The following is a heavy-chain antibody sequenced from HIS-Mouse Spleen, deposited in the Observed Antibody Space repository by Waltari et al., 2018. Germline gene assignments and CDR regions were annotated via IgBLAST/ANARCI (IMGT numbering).Heavy chain of an antibody. V-gene: IGHV4-39*07. J-gene: IGHJ3*02. CDR3: ARAPTGFLEWFDAFDI. CDR2: IYYSGST. CDR1: GGSISRSSYY. Sequence: QLQLQESGPGLVKPSETLSLTCTVSGGSISRSSYYRGWIRQPPGKGLEWIGSIYYSGSTYYNPSLKSRVTISVDTSKNQFSLKLSSVTAADTAVYYCARAPTGFLEWFDAFDIWGQGTMVTVSS. D-gene: IGHD3-3*01.